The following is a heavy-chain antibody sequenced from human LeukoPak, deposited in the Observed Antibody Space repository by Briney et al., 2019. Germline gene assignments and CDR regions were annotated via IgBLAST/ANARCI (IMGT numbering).Heavy chain of an antibody. V-gene: IGHV3-9*01. D-gene: IGHD4-23*01. CDR1: GFTFDDYA. CDR2: ISWNSGSI. J-gene: IGHJ4*02. Sequence: GGSLRLSCAASGFTFDDYAMHWVRQAPGKGLEWVSGISWNSGSIGYADSVKGRFTISRDNAKNSLYLQMNSLRAEDTALYYCAKKSSVAYALDYWGQGNLVTVSS. CDR3: AKKSSVAYALDY.